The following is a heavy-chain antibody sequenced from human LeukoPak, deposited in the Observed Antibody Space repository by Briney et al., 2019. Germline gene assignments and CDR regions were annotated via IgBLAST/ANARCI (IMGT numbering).Heavy chain of an antibody. D-gene: IGHD4-23*01. V-gene: IGHV3-23*01. J-gene: IGHJ4*02. CDR2: IRGSGGFT. CDR3: AKVLSPAMVVIPFDY. Sequence: GGSLRLSCAASGFTFSSYAMSWVRQAPGKGLEWVSPIRGSGGFTYYADSVKGRFTISRDNSKNTLYLQMNSLRAEDTAVYYCAKVLSPAMVVIPFDYWGQGTLVTVSS. CDR1: GFTFSSYA.